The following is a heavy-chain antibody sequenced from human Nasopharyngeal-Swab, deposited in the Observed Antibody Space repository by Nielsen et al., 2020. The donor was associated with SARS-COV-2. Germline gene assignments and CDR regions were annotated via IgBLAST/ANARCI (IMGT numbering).Heavy chain of an antibody. J-gene: IGHJ4*02. CDR3: ARVAGITIFTDTTFDY. CDR2: MWYDGSNK. CDR1: GFTFSSYG. V-gene: IGHV3-33*08. Sequence: GESLKISCAASGFTFSSYGMHWLRQAPGKGLEWVAVMWYDGSNKYYADSVKGRFTISRDNSKNTLYLQMNSLRAEDTAVYYCARVAGITIFTDTTFDYWGQGTLVTVSS. D-gene: IGHD3-9*01.